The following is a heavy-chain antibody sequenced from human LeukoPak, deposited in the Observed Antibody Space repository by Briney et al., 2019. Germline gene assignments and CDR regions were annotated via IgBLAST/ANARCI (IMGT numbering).Heavy chain of an antibody. CDR1: GFTFSSYA. CDR2: ISGSGGST. V-gene: IGHV3-23*01. D-gene: IGHD6-19*01. Sequence: GGSLRLSCAASGFTFSSYAMSWVRQAPGKGLEWVSAISGSGGSTYYADSVKGRFTISRDNSKNTLYLQMNSLRAEDTAVYYCAKDAYSSGWYVNDAFDIWGQGKMVTVSS. J-gene: IGHJ3*02. CDR3: AKDAYSSGWYVNDAFDI.